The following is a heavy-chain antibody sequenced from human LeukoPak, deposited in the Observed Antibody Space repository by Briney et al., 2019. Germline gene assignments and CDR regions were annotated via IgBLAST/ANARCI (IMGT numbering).Heavy chain of an antibody. V-gene: IGHV1-8*01. CDR3: ARAPFPPGDNY. CDR1: GYTFTSFD. Sequence: ASVKVSCKASGYTFTSFDIHWVRHATGQGLEWMGWMNPNSGNTGYAQKFQGRHTMTRSTSISTAYMEMSSLRSEDTAVYYCARAPFPPGDNYWGQGTLVTVSS. D-gene: IGHD2/OR15-2a*01. CDR2: MNPNSGNT. J-gene: IGHJ4*02.